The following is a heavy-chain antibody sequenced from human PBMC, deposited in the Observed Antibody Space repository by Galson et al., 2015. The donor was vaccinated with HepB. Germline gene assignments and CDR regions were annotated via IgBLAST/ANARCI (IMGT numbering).Heavy chain of an antibody. D-gene: IGHD1-26*01. CDR3: AKGKWAESWFDP. Sequence: SLRLSCAASGFTFEDYAMHWVRQAPGKGLEWVSGISWNSGTIAYADSVKGRFTISRDNVKKSLYLQMNSLRPEDTALYYCAKGKWAESWFDPWGQGTLVTVSS. CDR2: ISWNSGTI. V-gene: IGHV3-9*01. J-gene: IGHJ5*02. CDR1: GFTFEDYA.